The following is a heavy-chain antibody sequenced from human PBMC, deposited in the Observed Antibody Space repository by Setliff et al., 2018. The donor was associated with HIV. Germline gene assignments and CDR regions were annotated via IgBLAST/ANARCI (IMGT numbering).Heavy chain of an antibody. D-gene: IGHD1-26*01. CDR3: ARLGSGSYERVFDY. Sequence: GGSLRLSCAASGFRFRSYWMSWVRQAPGKGLESVANVKQDGTETLYVDSVKGRFTISRDNANNLVYLQMNSLRVEDTAVYFCARLGSGSYERVFDYWGQGMLVTVSS. CDR2: VKQDGTET. V-gene: IGHV3-7*01. J-gene: IGHJ4*02. CDR1: GFRFRSYW.